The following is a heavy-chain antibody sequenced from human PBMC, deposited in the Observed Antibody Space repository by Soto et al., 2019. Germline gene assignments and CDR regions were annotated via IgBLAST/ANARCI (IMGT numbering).Heavy chain of an antibody. V-gene: IGHV3-23*01. J-gene: IGHJ3*02. CDR1: GSTFTDFT. CDR3: ARRPDAFDI. Sequence: EVQLLESGGGLVQPGGSLRLSCAGSGSTFTDFTMTWVRQAPGKGLEWVSAISGDGLSTYYAGSVKGRFTISRDNSKTTLYLQMNSLRAEDTDVYYCARRPDAFDIWGRGTMVTVSS. CDR2: ISGDGLST.